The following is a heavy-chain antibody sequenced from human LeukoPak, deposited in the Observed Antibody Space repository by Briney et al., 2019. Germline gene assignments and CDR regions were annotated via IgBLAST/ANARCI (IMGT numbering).Heavy chain of an antibody. V-gene: IGHV3-23*01. D-gene: IGHD3-9*01. Sequence: GGSLRLSCAAPGFTFSSYAMSWVRQAPGKGLEWVSAISGSGGSTYYADSVKGRFTISRDNSRNTLYLQMNSLRAEDTAVYYCAKDYDILTGSRFDPWGQGTLVTVSS. CDR3: AKDYDILTGSRFDP. J-gene: IGHJ5*02. CDR2: ISGSGGST. CDR1: GFTFSSYA.